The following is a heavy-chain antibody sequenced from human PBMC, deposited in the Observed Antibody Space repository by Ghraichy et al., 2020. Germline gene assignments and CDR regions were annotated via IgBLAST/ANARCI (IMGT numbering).Heavy chain of an antibody. J-gene: IGHJ4*02. V-gene: IGHV3-23*01. CDR3: AKGDWYYYDSSGYYCDY. CDR1: GFTFSSYA. D-gene: IGHD3-22*01. CDR2: ISGSGGST. Sequence: GGSLRLSCAASGFTFSSYAMSWVRQAPGKGLEWVSAISGSGGSTYYADSVKGRFTISRDNSKNTLYLQMNSLRAEDTAVYYCAKGDWYYYDSSGYYCDYWGQGTLVTVSS.